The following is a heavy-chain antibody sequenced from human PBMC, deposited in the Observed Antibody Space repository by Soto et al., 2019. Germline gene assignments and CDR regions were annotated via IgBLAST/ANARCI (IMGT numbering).Heavy chain of an antibody. CDR2: INHSGST. Sequence: SGTLSLTCAVYGGSFSGYYWSWIRQPPGKGLEWIGEINHSGSTNYNPSLKSRVTISVDTSKNQFSLKLSSVTAADTAVYYCAFGGYFDWFHFDYWGQGTLVTVS. CDR3: AFGGYFDWFHFDY. D-gene: IGHD3-9*01. V-gene: IGHV4-34*01. CDR1: GGSFSGYY. J-gene: IGHJ4*02.